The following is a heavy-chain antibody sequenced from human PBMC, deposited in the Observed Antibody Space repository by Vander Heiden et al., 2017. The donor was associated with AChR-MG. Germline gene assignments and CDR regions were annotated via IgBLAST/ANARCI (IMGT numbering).Heavy chain of an antibody. D-gene: IGHD3-10*01. CDR3: ARSADGVRWFDP. CDR2: IYHSGNT. Sequence: QVQLQESGPGLVKPSGTLSLTCAVSGGSSSSRNWWTWVRQPPGKGLQWIGEIYHSGNTNYNPSLKSRVTISVDKSKNQFSLKLNSVTAADTAVYSCARSADGVRWFDPWGQGTLVTVSS. V-gene: IGHV4-4*02. J-gene: IGHJ5*02. CDR1: GGSSSSRNW.